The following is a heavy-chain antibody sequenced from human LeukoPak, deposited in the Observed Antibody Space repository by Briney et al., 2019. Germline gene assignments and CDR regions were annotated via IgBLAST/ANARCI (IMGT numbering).Heavy chain of an antibody. CDR3: AKERISSSWALDY. CDR1: GFTFSSYA. D-gene: IGHD6-13*01. V-gene: IGHV3-23*01. CDR2: IGSGGST. J-gene: IGHJ4*02. Sequence: GGSLRLSCAASGFTFSSYAMSWVRQAPGKGLEWVSAIGSGGSTYYADSVKGRFTISRDNSKNTLYLQMNSLRAEDTAVYYCAKERISSSWALDYWGQGTLVTVSS.